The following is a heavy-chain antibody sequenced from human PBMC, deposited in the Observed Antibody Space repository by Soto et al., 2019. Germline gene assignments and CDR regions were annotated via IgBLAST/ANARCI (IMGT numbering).Heavy chain of an antibody. D-gene: IGHD6-19*01. CDR2: ISSSSSYI. Sequence: EVQLVESGGGLVKPGGSLRLSCAASGFTFSSYSMNWVRQAPGKGLEWVSSISSSSSYIYYADSVKGRFTISRDNAKNSLYVQMNSLRAEDTAVYYCARGRQWPHKTIDYWGQGTLVTVSS. CDR3: ARGRQWPHKTIDY. CDR1: GFTFSSYS. J-gene: IGHJ4*02. V-gene: IGHV3-21*01.